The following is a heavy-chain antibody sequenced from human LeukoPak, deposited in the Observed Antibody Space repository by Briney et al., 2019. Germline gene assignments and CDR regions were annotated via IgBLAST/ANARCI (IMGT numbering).Heavy chain of an antibody. CDR1: GYTFTSYG. V-gene: IGHV1-18*01. Sequence: GASVKVSCKASGYTFTSYGITWVRQSPGQGLEWMGRISAYNGNTNYAQKLQGRVTMTTDTSTSTAYMELRGLRSDDTAVYFCARAGAGATVFYWGQGTLVTVSS. J-gene: IGHJ4*02. CDR3: ARAGAGATVFY. D-gene: IGHD5-12*01. CDR2: ISAYNGNT.